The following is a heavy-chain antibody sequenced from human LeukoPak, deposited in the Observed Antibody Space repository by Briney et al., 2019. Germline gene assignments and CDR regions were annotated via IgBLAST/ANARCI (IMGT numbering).Heavy chain of an antibody. V-gene: IGHV3-7*01. CDR2: IKEDGTEK. CDR1: GFTFSSYA. CDR3: ARLSEMFRGPQVIYFDY. Sequence: GGSLRLSCAASGFTFSSYAMSWVRQAPGKGLEWVANIKEDGTEKYYGDSVKGRFTISRDYARNSLYLQLNSLRAEDTAVYYCARLSEMFRGPQVIYFDYWGQGTLVTVSS. D-gene: IGHD3-10*01. J-gene: IGHJ4*02.